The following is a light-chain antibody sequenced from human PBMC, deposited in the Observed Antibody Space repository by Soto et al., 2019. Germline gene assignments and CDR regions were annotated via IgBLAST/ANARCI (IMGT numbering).Light chain of an antibody. Sequence: DIRLTQSPSTLSAAVGDRVTITCRASQSIAIWLAWYHQKPGKAPKALIYDASRLESGVPSRFSGSGSGTDFTLTISNLQPEDFATYYCQVLNTNGLTFGGGTKLEIK. V-gene: IGKV1-5*01. CDR3: QVLNTNGLT. J-gene: IGKJ4*01. CDR1: QSIAIW. CDR2: DAS.